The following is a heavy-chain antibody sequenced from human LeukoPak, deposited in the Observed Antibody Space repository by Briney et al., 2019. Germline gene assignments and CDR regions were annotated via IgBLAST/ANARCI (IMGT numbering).Heavy chain of an antibody. Sequence: PSETLSLTCAVSGYSISGGYYWGWIRQPPGKGLEWIGSIYHSGSTYYNPSLKSRVTISVDTSKNQFSLKLSSVTAADTAVYYCARSGPEWYYGSGYAFDIWGQGTMVTVSS. CDR2: IYHSGST. V-gene: IGHV4-38-2*01. D-gene: IGHD3-10*01. J-gene: IGHJ3*02. CDR3: ARSGPEWYYGSGYAFDI. CDR1: GYSISGGYY.